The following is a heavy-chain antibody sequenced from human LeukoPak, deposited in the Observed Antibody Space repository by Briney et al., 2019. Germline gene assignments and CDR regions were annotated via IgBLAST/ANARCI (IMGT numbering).Heavy chain of an antibody. Sequence: PGGSLRLSCAASGFTFSHYGVHWVRQAPGKGLEWVAVISYDGSNKYYADSVKGRFTISRDNAKNSLYLQMNSLRAEDMALYYCAKDMNPRVVVVAEYAFDIWGQGTMVTVSS. J-gene: IGHJ3*02. CDR3: AKDMNPRVVVVAEYAFDI. CDR1: GFTFSHYG. CDR2: ISYDGSNK. V-gene: IGHV3-30*18. D-gene: IGHD2-15*01.